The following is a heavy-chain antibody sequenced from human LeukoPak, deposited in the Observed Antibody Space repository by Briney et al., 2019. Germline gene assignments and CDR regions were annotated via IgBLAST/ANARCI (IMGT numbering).Heavy chain of an antibody. CDR1: GFTFSSYA. CDR2: ISGSGGST. Sequence: PGGSLRLSCAASGFTFSSYAMSWVRQAPGKGLEWVSAISGSGGSTYYADSVKGRFTISRDNSKNTLYLQMNSLRAEDTAVYYCARSNFGYSYGYNAFDIWGQGTIVTVSS. D-gene: IGHD5-18*01. V-gene: IGHV3-23*01. J-gene: IGHJ3*02. CDR3: ARSNFGYSYGYNAFDI.